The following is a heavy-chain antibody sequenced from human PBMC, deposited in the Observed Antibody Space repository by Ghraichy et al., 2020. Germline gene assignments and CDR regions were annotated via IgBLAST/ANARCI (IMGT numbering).Heavy chain of an antibody. Sequence: ASVKVSCKASGYTFTSYYMHWVLQAPGQGLEWMGIINPSGGTTSYAQKFQGRVTMTRDTSTSTAYMELGSLRSEDTAMYYCARGCSGCSVDYWGQGTLVTVSS. J-gene: IGHJ4*02. CDR2: INPSGGTT. D-gene: IGHD6-19*01. CDR3: ARGCSGCSVDY. CDR1: GYTFTSYY. V-gene: IGHV1-46*03.